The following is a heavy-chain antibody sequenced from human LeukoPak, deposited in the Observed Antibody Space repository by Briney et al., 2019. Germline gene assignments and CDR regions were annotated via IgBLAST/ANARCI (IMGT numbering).Heavy chain of an antibody. CDR2: ISAYNGNT. Sequence: ASVKVSCKASGYTFTSYGISWVRQAPGQGLEWMGWISAYNGNTNYAQKLQGRVTMTTDTSTSTAYMELRSLRSDDTAVYYCAGTRRSIAAATYYYYMDVWGKGTTVTVSS. CDR1: GYTFTSYG. CDR3: AGTRRSIAAATYYYYMDV. J-gene: IGHJ6*03. V-gene: IGHV1-18*01. D-gene: IGHD6-13*01.